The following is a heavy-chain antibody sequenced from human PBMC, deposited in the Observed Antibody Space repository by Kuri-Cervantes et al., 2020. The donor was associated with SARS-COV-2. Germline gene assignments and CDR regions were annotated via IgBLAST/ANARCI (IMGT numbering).Heavy chain of an antibody. CDR2: INHSGST. J-gene: IGHJ4*02. CDR3: AVVDTFDSLA. CDR1: GGSISSYY. Sequence: ESLKISCTVSGGSISSYYWSWIRQPPGKGLEWIGEINHSGSTNYNPSLKSRVTISVDTSKNQFSLKLSSVTAADTAVYYCAVVDTFDSLAWGQGTLVTVSS. D-gene: IGHD5-18*01. V-gene: IGHV4-34*01.